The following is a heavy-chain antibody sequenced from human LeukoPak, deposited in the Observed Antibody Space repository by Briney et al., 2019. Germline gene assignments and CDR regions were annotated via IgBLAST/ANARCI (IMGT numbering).Heavy chain of an antibody. D-gene: IGHD3-10*01. CDR1: GGSFSGYY. CDR3: ARGLGSGSYFGY. CDR2: INPSGST. Sequence: SETLSLTCAVYGGSFSGYYWTWIRQPPGKGLEWIGEINPSGSTNYNPSLKSQVTISVDTSKSQFSLKLNSLTAADTALYYCARGLGSGSYFGYWGQGTLVTVSS. J-gene: IGHJ4*02. V-gene: IGHV4-34*01.